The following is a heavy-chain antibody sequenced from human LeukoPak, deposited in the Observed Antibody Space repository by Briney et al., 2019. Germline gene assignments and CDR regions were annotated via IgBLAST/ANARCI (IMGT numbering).Heavy chain of an antibody. D-gene: IGHD5-24*01. CDR3: ARVFITTRGDGYNFDY. J-gene: IGHJ4*02. Sequence: GGSLRLSCAASGFTVSSNYMSWVRQAPGKGLEWVSVIYSGGSTYYADSVKGRFTISRDNSKNTLYLQMNSLRAEDTAVYYCARVFITTRGDGYNFDYWGQGTLVTVSS. CDR2: IYSGGST. V-gene: IGHV3-66*02. CDR1: GFTVSSNY.